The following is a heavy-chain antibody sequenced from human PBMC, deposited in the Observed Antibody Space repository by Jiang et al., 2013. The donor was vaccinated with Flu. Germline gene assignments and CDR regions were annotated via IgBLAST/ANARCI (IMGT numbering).Heavy chain of an antibody. Sequence: GSGLVKPSETLSLTCTVSGGSISNYYWTWIRQPPEKGLKWIGYIYYNGSTNYNPSLKSRVTISVDTSKNQFSLKLSSVTAADTAVYYCARGRGYSSGHAFDSWGQGTLVTVSS. CDR2: IYYNGST. CDR3: ARGRGYSSGHAFDS. V-gene: IGHV4-59*01. D-gene: IGHD6-19*01. J-gene: IGHJ4*02. CDR1: GGSISNYY.